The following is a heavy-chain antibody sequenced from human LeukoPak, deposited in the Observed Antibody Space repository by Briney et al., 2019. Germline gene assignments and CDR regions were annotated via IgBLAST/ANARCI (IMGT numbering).Heavy chain of an antibody. J-gene: IGHJ5*02. V-gene: IGHV4-39*01. D-gene: IGHD1-1*01. CDR2: IYYSGST. Sequence: PSETLSLTCTVSGGSISSSSYYWGWIRQPPGKGLEWIGSIYYSGSTYYNPSLKSRVTISVDTSKNRLSLKLSSVTAADTAVYYCARRGKLEPLNWFDPWGQGTLVTVSS. CDR3: ARRGKLEPLNWFDP. CDR1: GGSISSSSYY.